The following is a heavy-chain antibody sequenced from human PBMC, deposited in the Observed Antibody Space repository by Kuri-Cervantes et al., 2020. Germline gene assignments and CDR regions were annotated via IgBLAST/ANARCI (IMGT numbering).Heavy chain of an antibody. D-gene: IGHD4-17*01. CDR1: GFTFSDYY. CDR2: ISYDGSNK. Sequence: GESLKISCAASGFTFSDYYMSWIRQAPGKGLEWVAVISYDGSNKYYADSVKGRFTISRDNSKNTLYLQMNSLRAEDTAVYYCARDLYGDSTFDYWGQGTLVTVSS. J-gene: IGHJ4*02. V-gene: IGHV3-30-3*01. CDR3: ARDLYGDSTFDY.